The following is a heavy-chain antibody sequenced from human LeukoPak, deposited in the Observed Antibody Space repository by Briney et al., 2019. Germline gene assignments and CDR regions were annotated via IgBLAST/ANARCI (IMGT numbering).Heavy chain of an antibody. Sequence: GGSLRLSCAASGFTVSSNYMSWVRQAPGKGLEWVSVIYSGGSTYYADSVKGRFTISRDNSKNTLYLQMNSLRAEDTAVYYCASTPGYSYGLWWFDPWGQGTLVTVSS. CDR3: ASTPGYSYGLWWFDP. CDR1: GFTVSSNY. J-gene: IGHJ5*02. D-gene: IGHD5-18*01. V-gene: IGHV3-53*01. CDR2: IYSGGST.